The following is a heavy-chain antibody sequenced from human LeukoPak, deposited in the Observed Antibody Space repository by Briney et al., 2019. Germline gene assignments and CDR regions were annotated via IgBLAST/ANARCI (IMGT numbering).Heavy chain of an antibody. CDR2: LNTDGSGT. Sequence: PGGSLRLSCAASGFTFSSYWMHWVRQAPGKGLVWVSCLNTDGSGTYYADSVKGRFSISRDNAKNTLYLQMNSLRAEDTAVYYCARPLSGSPSFDYWGQGVLVTVSS. CDR1: GFTFSSYW. V-gene: IGHV3-74*01. D-gene: IGHD1-26*01. J-gene: IGHJ4*02. CDR3: ARPLSGSPSFDY.